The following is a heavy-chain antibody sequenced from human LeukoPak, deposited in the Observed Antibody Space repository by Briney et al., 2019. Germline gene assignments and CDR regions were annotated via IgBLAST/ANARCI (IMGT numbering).Heavy chain of an antibody. D-gene: IGHD6-13*01. J-gene: IGHJ6*03. Sequence: SETLSLTCTVPGGSISIDYWSWIRQPAGKGLEWIGRIYTRGSTIYNPSLKSRVTMSVDTSKNQFFLDLNSVTAADTAVYYCAKGNKQQLGGNFYYYMDVWGKGTTVTVSS. CDR3: AKGNKQQLGGNFYYYMDV. V-gene: IGHV4-4*07. CDR2: IYTRGST. CDR1: GGSISIDY.